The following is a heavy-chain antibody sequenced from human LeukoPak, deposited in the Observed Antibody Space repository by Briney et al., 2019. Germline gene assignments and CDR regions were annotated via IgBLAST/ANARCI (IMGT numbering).Heavy chain of an antibody. Sequence: ASVKVSCKVSGYTLTELSMHWVRQAPGKGLEWMGGFDPEDGETIYAQKFQGRVTITADKSTSTAYMELSSLRSEDTAVYYCASRGGRTYYYDSSGYSPFDYWGQGTLVTVSS. CDR1: GYTLTELS. J-gene: IGHJ4*02. CDR2: FDPEDGET. CDR3: ASRGGRTYYYDSSGYSPFDY. D-gene: IGHD3-22*01. V-gene: IGHV1-24*01.